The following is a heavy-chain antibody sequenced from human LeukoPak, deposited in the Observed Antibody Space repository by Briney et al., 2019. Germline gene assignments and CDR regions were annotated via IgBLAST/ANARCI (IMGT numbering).Heavy chain of an antibody. D-gene: IGHD2-15*01. CDR3: ARGPIVVVVAATRSYYYYGMDV. J-gene: IGHJ6*02. Sequence: GGSLRLSCAASGFTFSDYYMSWIRQAPGKGLEWVSYISSIGSTIYYADSVKGRFTISRDNAKNSLYLQMNSLRAEDTAVYYCARGPIVVVVAATRSYYYYGMDVWGQGTTVTVSS. CDR1: GFTFSDYY. V-gene: IGHV3-11*01. CDR2: ISSIGSTI.